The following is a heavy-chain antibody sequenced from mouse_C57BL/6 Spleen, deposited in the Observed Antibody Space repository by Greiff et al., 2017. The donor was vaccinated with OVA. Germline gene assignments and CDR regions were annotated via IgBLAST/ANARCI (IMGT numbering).Heavy chain of an antibody. CDR2: ISSGGDYI. J-gene: IGHJ4*01. V-gene: IGHV5-9-1*02. CDR1: GFTFSSYA. Sequence: EVKLVESGEGLVKPGGSLKLSCAASGFTFSSYAMSWVRQTPEKRLEWVAYISSGGDYIYYADTVKGRFTISRDNARNTLYLQMSSLKSEDTAMYYCTRDPLYDYDTAMDYWGQGTSVTVSS. CDR3: TRDPLYDYDTAMDY. D-gene: IGHD2-4*01.